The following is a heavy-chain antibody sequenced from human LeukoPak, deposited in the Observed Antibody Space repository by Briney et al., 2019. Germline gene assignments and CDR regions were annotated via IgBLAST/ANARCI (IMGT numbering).Heavy chain of an antibody. V-gene: IGHV3-15*01. CDR3: TTELRWELQPHLDY. CDR2: IKSKTDGGTT. D-gene: IGHD1-26*01. CDR1: GFTFSNAW. J-gene: IGHJ4*02. Sequence: PGGSLRLSCAASGFTFSNAWMSWVRQAPGKGLEWVGGIKSKTDGGTTDYVAPVKGRFTISRDDSKHTLYLQMNSLKTEHTGVYYCTTELRWELQPHLDYWGQGTLVTVSS.